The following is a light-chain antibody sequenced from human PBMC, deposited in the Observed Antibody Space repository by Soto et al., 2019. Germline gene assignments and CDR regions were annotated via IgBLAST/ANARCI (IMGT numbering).Light chain of an antibody. CDR1: QGFSNY. Sequence: DIQMTQSPSSLSASVGDRVTITCRASQGFSNYLNWYQQKPGKAPKLLIYDASNLETGVPSRFSGSGSETEFTLTIGSLLPDDFATYYCQQYNRYWTFGQGTKVDIK. J-gene: IGKJ1*01. V-gene: IGKV1-33*01. CDR3: QQYNRYWT. CDR2: DAS.